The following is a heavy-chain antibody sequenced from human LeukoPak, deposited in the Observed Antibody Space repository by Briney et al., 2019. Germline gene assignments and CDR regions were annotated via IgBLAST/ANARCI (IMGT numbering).Heavy chain of an antibody. D-gene: IGHD3-10*01. V-gene: IGHV4-59*08. Sequence: SETLSLTCTVSGGSISSDYWSWIRQPPGKGLEWIGYIHYSGSANYSPSLKSRVTISLDTSKNHFSLKLSSVTAADTAVYYCARRAMVRGGTYFDYWGQGTLVTVSS. CDR1: GGSISSDY. CDR3: ARRAMVRGGTYFDY. CDR2: IHYSGSA. J-gene: IGHJ4*02.